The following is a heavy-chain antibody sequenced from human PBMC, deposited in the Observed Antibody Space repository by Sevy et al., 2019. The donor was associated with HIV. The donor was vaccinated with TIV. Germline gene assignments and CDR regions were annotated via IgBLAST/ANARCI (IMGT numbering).Heavy chain of an antibody. CDR1: GFIFSNYA. Sequence: GGSLRLSCSASGFIFSNYAMHWVRQAPGKGLEYVSGLSSHNAGSTYYADSVNGRFTIPRDNSKNTLYFQMTSLRTEDTAVYYCVKDRIETILWSKGDWFDPWGQGTLVTVSS. CDR2: LSSHNAGST. CDR3: VKDRIETILWSKGDWFDP. D-gene: IGHD3-9*01. V-gene: IGHV3-64D*06. J-gene: IGHJ5*02.